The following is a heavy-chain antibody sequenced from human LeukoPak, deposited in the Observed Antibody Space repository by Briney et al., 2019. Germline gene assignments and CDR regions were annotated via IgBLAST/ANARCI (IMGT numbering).Heavy chain of an antibody. CDR2: ISGSGGST. D-gene: IGHD2-2*01. CDR3: AKDQIVVVPAARRGDY. Sequence: GGSLRLSCAASGFTFSSYAMSWVRQAPGKGLVWVSAISGSGGSTYYADSVKGRFTISRDNSKNTLYLQMNSLRAEDTAVYYCAKDQIVVVPAARRGDYWGQGTLVTVSS. CDR1: GFTFSSYA. V-gene: IGHV3-23*01. J-gene: IGHJ4*02.